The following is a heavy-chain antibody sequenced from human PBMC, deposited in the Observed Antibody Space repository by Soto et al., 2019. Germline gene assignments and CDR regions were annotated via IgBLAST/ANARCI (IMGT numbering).Heavy chain of an antibody. J-gene: IGHJ4*02. CDR2: ISGSGGST. CDR1: GFTFSSYA. D-gene: IGHD6-19*01. Sequence: GGSLRLSCAASGFTFSSYAMSWVRQAPGKGLEWVSAISGSGGSTYYADSVKGRFTISRDNSKNTLYLQMNSLRAEDTAVYYCAKDRRRQWLVLVVRAEGNVTDYWGQGTLVTVSS. V-gene: IGHV3-23*01. CDR3: AKDRRRQWLVLVVRAEGNVTDY.